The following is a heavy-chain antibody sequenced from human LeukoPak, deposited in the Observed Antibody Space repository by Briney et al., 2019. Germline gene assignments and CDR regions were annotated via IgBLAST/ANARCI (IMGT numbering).Heavy chain of an antibody. CDR1: GYTFTSYG. Sequence: ASVKVSCKASGYTFTSYGISWVRQAPGQGLEWMGWISAYNGNTNYAQKLQGRVTMTTDTSTSTAYMELRSLRSDDTAVYYCAREGGYIVGATRGYYYYGMDVWGQGTTVTVSS. CDR2: ISAYNGNT. D-gene: IGHD1-26*01. J-gene: IGHJ6*02. CDR3: AREGGYIVGATRGYYYYGMDV. V-gene: IGHV1-18*01.